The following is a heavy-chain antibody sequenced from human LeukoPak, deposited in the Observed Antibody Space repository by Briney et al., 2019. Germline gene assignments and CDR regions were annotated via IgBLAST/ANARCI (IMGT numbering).Heavy chain of an antibody. Sequence: GASVKVSCKASGGTFSSYAISWVRQAPGQGLEWMGGIIPIFGTANYAQKFQGRVTMTEDTSTDTAYMELSSLRSEDTAVYYCATVRSGWEQEGAFDIWGQGTMVTVSS. CDR2: IIPIFGTA. CDR1: GGTFSSYA. D-gene: IGHD4-23*01. CDR3: ATVRSGWEQEGAFDI. V-gene: IGHV1-69*06. J-gene: IGHJ3*02.